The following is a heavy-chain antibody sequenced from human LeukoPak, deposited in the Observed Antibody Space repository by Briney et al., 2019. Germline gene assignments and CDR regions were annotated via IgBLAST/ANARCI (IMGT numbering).Heavy chain of an antibody. D-gene: IGHD6-6*01. J-gene: IGHJ6*03. CDR1: GGSISSSNW. CDR2: IYHSGST. V-gene: IGHV4-4*02. Sequence: PSETLSLTCAVSGGSISSSNWWSWVRQPPGKGLEWIGEIYHSGSTNYNPSLKSRVTISVDTSKNQFSLKLSSVTAADTAVYYCARRPGIAARRGYYMDVWGKGTTVTVSS. CDR3: ARRPGIAARRGYYMDV.